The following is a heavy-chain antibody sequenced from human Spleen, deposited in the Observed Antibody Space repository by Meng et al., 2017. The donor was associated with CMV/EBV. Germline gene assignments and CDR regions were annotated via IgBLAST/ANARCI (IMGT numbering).Heavy chain of an antibody. CDR1: GFTFSSYA. Sequence: GGSLRLSCAASGFTFSSYAMHWVRQAPGKGLEWVAVISYDGSNKYYADSVKGRFTISRDNSKNTLYLQMNSLRAEDTAVYYCVRDERPPYGDYGGAFDYWGQGTLVTVSS. CDR2: ISYDGSNK. D-gene: IGHD4-17*01. J-gene: IGHJ4*02. CDR3: VRDERPPYGDYGGAFDY. V-gene: IGHV3-30*04.